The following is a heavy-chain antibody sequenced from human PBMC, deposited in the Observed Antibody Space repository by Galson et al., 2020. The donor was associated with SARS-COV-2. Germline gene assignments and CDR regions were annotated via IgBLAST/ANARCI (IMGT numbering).Heavy chain of an antibody. D-gene: IGHD6-19*01. Sequence: GASVKVSCKASGFTFDSYDINWVRQAPGQGLEWMGRISAYKGNTNYAQKFQGRVSMTTDTSTSTAYMELRSLRSDDTAVYYCARDPPGQWLARAGYFDDWGQGTLVTVSS. CDR1: GFTFDSYD. V-gene: IGHV1-18*01. CDR3: ARDPPGQWLARAGYFDD. CDR2: ISAYKGNT. J-gene: IGHJ5*02.